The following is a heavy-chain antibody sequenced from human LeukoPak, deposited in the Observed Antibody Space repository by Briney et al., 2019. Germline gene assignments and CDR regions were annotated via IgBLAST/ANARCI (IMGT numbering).Heavy chain of an antibody. J-gene: IGHJ5*02. CDR1: GYTFTGYY. D-gene: IGHD4-17*01. CDR3: ARGTNYGEVVDWFDP. CDR2: INPNSGGT. Sequence: ASVKVSCKASGYTFTGYYMHWVRQAPGQGLEWMGWINPNSGGTNYAQKFQGRVTMTRDTSISTAYMELSRLRSDDTAVYYCARGTNYGEVVDWFDPWGQGTLVTVSS. V-gene: IGHV1-2*02.